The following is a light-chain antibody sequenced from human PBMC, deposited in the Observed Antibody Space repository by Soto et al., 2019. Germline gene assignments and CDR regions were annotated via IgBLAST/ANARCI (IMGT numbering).Light chain of an antibody. J-gene: IGLJ1*01. CDR2: EVS. V-gene: IGLV2-14*01. Sequence: QSALTQPASVSGSPGQSITISCTGTSSDVGTYNYVSWYQLHPGKAPKLMVYEVSNRPSGVSNRFSGYKSGNTASLTISGLQAEDEADYHCSSYTRSSTYVFGTGTKLTVL. CDR3: SSYTRSSTYV. CDR1: SSDVGTYNY.